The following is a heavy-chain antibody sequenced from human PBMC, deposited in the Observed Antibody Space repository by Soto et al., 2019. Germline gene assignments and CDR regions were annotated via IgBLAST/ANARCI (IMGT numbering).Heavy chain of an antibody. CDR1: GFTFSSYG. CDR3: ANGYDFWRGYGPRSYCMDV. V-gene: IGHV3-30*18. Sequence: GGSLRLSCAASGFTFSSYGMHWVRQAPGKGLEWVAVISYDGSNKYYADSVKGRFTISRDNSKNTLYLQMNSLRAEDTAVYYCANGYDFWRGYGPRSYCMDVWGQGPTVTVSS. CDR2: ISYDGSNK. J-gene: IGHJ6*02. D-gene: IGHD3-3*01.